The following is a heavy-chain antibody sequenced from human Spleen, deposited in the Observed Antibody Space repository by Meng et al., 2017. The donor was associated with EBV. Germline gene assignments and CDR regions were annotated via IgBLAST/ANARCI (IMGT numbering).Heavy chain of an antibody. Sequence: QVHLPEAGPGQVKPSETLSLPCTVSGDSISSFYYWGWIRQPPGRGLEWIGSVHYTGSTYYSPSLKSRVTVSVDTSKNQFSLRLTSVTAADTAVYYCARPFPSWQSPRLDPFGAWGQGTLVTVSS. J-gene: IGHJ5*02. V-gene: IGHV4-39*01. CDR1: GDSISSFYY. CDR3: ARPFPSWQSPRLDPFGA. CDR2: VHYTGST. D-gene: IGHD6-19*01.